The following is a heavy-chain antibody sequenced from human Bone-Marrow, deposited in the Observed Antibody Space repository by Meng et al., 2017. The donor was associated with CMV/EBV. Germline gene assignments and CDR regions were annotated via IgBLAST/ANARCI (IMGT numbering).Heavy chain of an antibody. CDR1: GGSISSGYY. V-gene: IGHV4-38-2*02. J-gene: IGHJ4*02. CDR3: ARVGWNYFRGDFDY. CDR2: IYHSGST. D-gene: IGHD1-7*01. Sequence: SETLSLTCTVSGGSISSGYYWGWIRQPPGKGLEWIGSIYHSGSTYYNPSLKSRVTISVDTSKNQFSLKLSSVTAADTAVYYCARVGWNYFRGDFDYWGQGTLVTVSS.